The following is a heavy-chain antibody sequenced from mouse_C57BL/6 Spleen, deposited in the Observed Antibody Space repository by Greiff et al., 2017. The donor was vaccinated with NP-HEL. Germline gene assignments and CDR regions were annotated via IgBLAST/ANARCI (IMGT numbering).Heavy chain of an antibody. CDR2: IYPGDGDT. D-gene: IGHD4-1*01. J-gene: IGHJ2*01. V-gene: IGHV1-82*01. CDR3: ARMRDWAFDY. CDR1: GYAFSSSW. Sequence: VQLQQSGPELVKPGASVKISCKASGYAFSSSWMNWVKQRPGKGLEWIGRIYPGDGDTNYNGKFKGKATLTADKSSSTAYMQLSSLTSEDSAVYVCARMRDWAFDYWGQGTTLTVSS.